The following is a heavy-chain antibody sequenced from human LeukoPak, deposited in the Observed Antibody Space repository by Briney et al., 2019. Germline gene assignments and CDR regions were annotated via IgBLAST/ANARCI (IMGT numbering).Heavy chain of an antibody. CDR3: ARGGQQLVQHYYYYYYMDV. J-gene: IGHJ6*03. Sequence: GASVKVSCKASGGTFSSYAISWVRQAPGQGLEWMGGIIPIFGTANYAQKFQGRVTITADESTSTAYMELSSLRSEDTAVYYCARGGQQLVQHYYYYYYMDVWGKGTTVTVSS. D-gene: IGHD6-13*01. V-gene: IGHV1-69*01. CDR2: IIPIFGTA. CDR1: GGTFSSYA.